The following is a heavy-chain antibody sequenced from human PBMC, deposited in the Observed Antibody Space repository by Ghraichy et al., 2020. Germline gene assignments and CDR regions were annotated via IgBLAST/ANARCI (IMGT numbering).Heavy chain of an antibody. CDR2: ISAYNGNT. CDR3: ARLYYYGSGSYYNGGSYYFDY. V-gene: IGHV1-18*01. Sequence: ASVKVSCKASAYTFTSYGISWVRQAPGQGLEWMGWISAYNGNTNYALKLQGRVTMTTDTSTSTAYMELRSLRSDDTAVYYCARLYYYGSGSYYNGGSYYFDYWGQGTLVTVSS. D-gene: IGHD3-10*01. CDR1: AYTFTSYG. J-gene: IGHJ4*02.